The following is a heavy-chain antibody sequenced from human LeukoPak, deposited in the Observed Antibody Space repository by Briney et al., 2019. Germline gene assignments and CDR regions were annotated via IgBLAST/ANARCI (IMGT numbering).Heavy chain of an antibody. CDR1: GFSLSTSGMC. J-gene: IGHJ6*02. D-gene: IGHD4-17*01. V-gene: IGHV2-70*11. CDR2: IDWDDDK. Sequence: SGPTLVNPTQTLTLTCTFSGFSLSTSGMCVSWIRQPPGKALEWLARIDWDDDKYYSTSLKTRLTISKDTSKNQVLLTMTNMDPVDTATYYSARILHSDGDYGNYYYGMDVWSQGTTVTVSS. CDR3: ARILHSDGDYGNYYYGMDV.